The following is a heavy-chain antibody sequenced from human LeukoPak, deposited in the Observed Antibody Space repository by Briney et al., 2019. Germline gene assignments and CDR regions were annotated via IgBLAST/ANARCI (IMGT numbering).Heavy chain of an antibody. CDR2: INHSGSI. Sequence: SETLSLTCAVYVGSFSGYYWIWIRQPPGKGLEWLGEINHSGSINYTPPLKSRVTIPVDTSKNQFSLKLSSVTAADTAVYYCARVHYYDRSWWFDPWGRGTLVTVSS. CDR3: ARVHYYDRSWWFDP. V-gene: IGHV4-34*01. J-gene: IGHJ5*02. CDR1: VGSFSGYY. D-gene: IGHD3-22*01.